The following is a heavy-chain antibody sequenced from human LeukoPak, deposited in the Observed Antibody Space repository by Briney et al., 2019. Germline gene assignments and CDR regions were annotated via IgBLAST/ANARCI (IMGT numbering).Heavy chain of an antibody. D-gene: IGHD4-17*01. Sequence: GGSLRLSCAASGFTFSNYAMSWVRQAPVKGLEWVSAIRGSGGSTYYADSVKGRFTISRDNSKNTLYLQMSSLRAEDTAVYYCAKDWDDYGDYLPLDFWGQGTLVTVSS. CDR2: IRGSGGST. CDR3: AKDWDDYGDYLPLDF. J-gene: IGHJ4*02. CDR1: GFTFSNYA. V-gene: IGHV3-23*01.